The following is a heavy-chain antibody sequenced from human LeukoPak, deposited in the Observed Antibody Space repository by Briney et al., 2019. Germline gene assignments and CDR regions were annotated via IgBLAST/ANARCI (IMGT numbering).Heavy chain of an antibody. CDR1: GGSISSYY. V-gene: IGHV4-59*08. J-gene: IGHJ4*02. Sequence: SETLSLTCTVSGGSISSYYWSWIRQPPGKGLEWIGYIYYSGSTNYNPSLKSRVTISVDTSKNQFSLKLSSVTAADTAVYYCARTPRTLYGFDYWGQGTLVTVSS. CDR3: ARTPRTLYGFDY. CDR2: IYYSGST. D-gene: IGHD3-10*01.